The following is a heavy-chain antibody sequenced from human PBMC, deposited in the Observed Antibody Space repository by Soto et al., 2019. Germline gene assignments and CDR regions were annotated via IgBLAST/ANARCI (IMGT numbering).Heavy chain of an antibody. CDR2: IYYSGST. CDR3: AKDGLGAYSYGSYYFDY. D-gene: IGHD5-18*01. J-gene: IGHJ4*02. CDR1: GGSISSYY. Sequence: ETLSLTCTVSGGSISSYYWSWIRQPPGKGLEWIGYIYYSGSTNYNPSLKSRVTISVDTSKNQFSLKLSSVTAADTAVYYCAKDGLGAYSYGSYYFDYWGQGTLVTVSS. V-gene: IGHV4-59*12.